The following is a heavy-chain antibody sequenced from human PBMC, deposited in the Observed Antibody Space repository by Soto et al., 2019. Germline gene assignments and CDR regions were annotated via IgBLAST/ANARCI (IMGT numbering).Heavy chain of an antibody. Sequence: PSGTLPLTCAVYSGHFSSSYWSGIRQPKGKGQEWIGKINHSGSTNYNPSLNSRVTISVDTSKNQFSLKLRSVTAADTVVYYCASFYGDPSGRWFGPWGQGTLVNVSS. CDR3: ASFYGDPSGRWFGP. J-gene: IGHJ5*02. V-gene: IGHV4-34*01. CDR2: INHSGST. D-gene: IGHD4-17*01. CDR1: SGHFSSSY.